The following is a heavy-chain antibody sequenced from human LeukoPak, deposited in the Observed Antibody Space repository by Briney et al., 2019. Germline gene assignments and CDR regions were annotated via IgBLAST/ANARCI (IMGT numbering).Heavy chain of an antibody. CDR2: INHSGST. CDR3: ARGRWDFWSGSLNWFDP. D-gene: IGHD3-3*01. V-gene: IGHV4-34*01. Sequence: PSETLSLTCAVYGGSFSGYYWSWIRQPPGKGLEWIGEINHSGSTNYNPSLKSRVTISVDTSKNQFSLKLSSVTAADTAVYYCARGRWDFWSGSLNWFDPWGQGTLVTVSS. CDR1: GGSFSGYY. J-gene: IGHJ5*02.